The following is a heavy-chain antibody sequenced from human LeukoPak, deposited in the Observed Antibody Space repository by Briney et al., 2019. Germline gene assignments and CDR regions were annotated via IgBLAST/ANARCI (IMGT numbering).Heavy chain of an antibody. V-gene: IGHV3-64D*06. CDR1: GFAFTTYT. Sequence: GGSLRLSCSASGFAFTTYTMYWVRQAPGKGLEYVSVINGDGRSTYYADSVKGRFTISRDNSKNTLYLQMSSLRAEDTAVYYCVGDQVDDTGYLRWGQGTRVTVSA. CDR3: VGDQVDDTGYLR. D-gene: IGHD3-9*01. CDR2: INGDGRST. J-gene: IGHJ4*02.